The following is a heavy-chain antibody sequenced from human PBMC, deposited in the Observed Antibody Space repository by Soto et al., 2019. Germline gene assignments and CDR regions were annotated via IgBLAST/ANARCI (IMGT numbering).Heavy chain of an antibody. D-gene: IGHD3-10*02. CDR2: ISYDGSNK. J-gene: IGHJ3*02. CDR1: GFTFSSYA. V-gene: IGHV3-30-3*01. CDR3: ARDSHMFSDAFDI. Sequence: LRLSCAASGFTFSSYAMHWVRQAPGKGLEWVAVISYDGSNKYYADSVKGRFTISRDNSKNTLYLQMNSLRAEDTAVYYCARDSHMFSDAFDIWGQGTMITVSS.